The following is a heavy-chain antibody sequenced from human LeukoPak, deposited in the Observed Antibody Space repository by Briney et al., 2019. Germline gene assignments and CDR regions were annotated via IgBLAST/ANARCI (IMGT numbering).Heavy chain of an antibody. J-gene: IGHJ5*02. CDR2: IYHSGST. CDR1: GGSISSGGYY. D-gene: IGHD3-10*01. CDR3: ARSIISYYYGSGSYQNWFDP. Sequence: PSETLSLTCTVSGGSISSGGYYWSWIRQPPGKGLEWIGYIYHSGSTYYNPSLKSRVTISVDRSKNQFSLKLSSVTAADTAVYYCARSIISYYYGSGSYQNWFDPWGQGTLVTVSS. V-gene: IGHV4-30-2*01.